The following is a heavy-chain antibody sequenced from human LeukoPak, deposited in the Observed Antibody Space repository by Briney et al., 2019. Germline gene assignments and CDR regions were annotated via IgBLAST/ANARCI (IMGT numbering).Heavy chain of an antibody. CDR3: AKYYDFWSGYLPFDY. Sequence: GGSLRLSCAASGFTFSTYWMSWVRQAPGKGLEWVANIKQDGSEKYYVDSVKGRFTISRDNAENSLYLQMNSLRAEDTAMYYCAKYYDFWSGYLPFDYWGQGTLVTVSS. D-gene: IGHD3-3*01. CDR1: GFTFSTYW. J-gene: IGHJ4*02. V-gene: IGHV3-7*01. CDR2: IKQDGSEK.